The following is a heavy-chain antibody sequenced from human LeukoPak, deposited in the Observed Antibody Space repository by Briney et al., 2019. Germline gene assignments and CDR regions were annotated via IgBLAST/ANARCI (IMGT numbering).Heavy chain of an antibody. V-gene: IGHV3-7*01. Sequence: PGGSLRLSCAASGFTFNKFWMGWVRQAPGKGLEWVANIREDGNEIYYLDSVEGRFTISRDNAKNSLYLQMNSLRAEDTAVYFCARHWAHLDHWGQGTLVTVSS. CDR2: IREDGNEI. J-gene: IGHJ4*02. D-gene: IGHD7-27*01. CDR3: ARHWAHLDH. CDR1: GFTFNKFW.